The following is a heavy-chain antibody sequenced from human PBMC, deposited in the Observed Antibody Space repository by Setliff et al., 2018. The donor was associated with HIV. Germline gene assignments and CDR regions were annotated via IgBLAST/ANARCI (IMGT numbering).Heavy chain of an antibody. V-gene: IGHV4-61*01. CDR1: GDSVSSGSYY. CDR2: IYYSGTT. Sequence: PSETLSLTCTVSGDSVSSGSYYWSWIRQPPGKGLEWIGYIYYSGTTNYNPSLKSRVTISVDTSKNQFSLKLSSVTAADTAVYYCAREYCSSTSCYPYDYWGQGTLVTVSS. CDR3: AREYCSSTSCYPYDY. D-gene: IGHD2-2*01. J-gene: IGHJ4*02.